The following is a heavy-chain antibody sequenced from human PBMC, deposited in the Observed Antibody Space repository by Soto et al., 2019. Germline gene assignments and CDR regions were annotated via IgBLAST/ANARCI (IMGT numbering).Heavy chain of an antibody. V-gene: IGHV3-23*01. CDR3: AKGSGSYYAFDI. J-gene: IGHJ3*02. D-gene: IGHD1-26*01. CDR2: ISCTGSST. Sequence: PGGSLRLSCAASGFTFSSYAMSWVRQAPGKGLEWVSAISCTGSSTYYADSVKGRFTISRDNSKNTLYLQMNSLRAEDTAVYYCAKGSGSYYAFDIWGQGTMVTVSS. CDR1: GFTFSSYA.